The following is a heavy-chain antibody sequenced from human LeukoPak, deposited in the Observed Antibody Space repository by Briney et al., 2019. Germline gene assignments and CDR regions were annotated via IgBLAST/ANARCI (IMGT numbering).Heavy chain of an antibody. V-gene: IGHV4-59*01. Sequence: PSETLSLTRTVSGXSMSSYYWSWIRQPPGKGLEWIGYIYYSGSTNYNPSLKSRVTISVDTSKNQFSLKLTSVTAADTAVYYCARERGYSSGWYSDYWGQGTLVTVSS. D-gene: IGHD6-19*01. J-gene: IGHJ4*02. CDR1: GXSMSSYY. CDR2: IYYSGST. CDR3: ARERGYSSGWYSDY.